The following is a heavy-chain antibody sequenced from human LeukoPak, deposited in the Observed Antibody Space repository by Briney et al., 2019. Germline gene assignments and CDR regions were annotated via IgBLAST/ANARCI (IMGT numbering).Heavy chain of an antibody. V-gene: IGHV1-69*01. CDR1: GGTFGNYG. D-gene: IGHD2-2*02. CDR2: IVPVFGTV. Sequence: GSSVKVSCKAPGGTFGNYGFSWGRQAPEQGLEWMGGIVPVFGTVSYAQKFQDRVTITADDFTTTAYMVLSSLRSEDTAVYYCARWAGTCTIASCYTPLDYWGQGTLVTVST. CDR3: ARWAGTCTIASCYTPLDY. J-gene: IGHJ4*02.